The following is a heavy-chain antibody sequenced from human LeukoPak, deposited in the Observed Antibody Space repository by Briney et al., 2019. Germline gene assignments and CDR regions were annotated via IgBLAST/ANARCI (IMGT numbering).Heavy chain of an antibody. J-gene: IGHJ4*02. V-gene: IGHV3-30*04. CDR2: ISYDGGEK. CDR3: AREGEALDY. D-gene: IGHD3-10*01. CDR1: GFTFRSYA. Sequence: GGSLRLSCAVSGFTFRSYAIHWVRQTPGKGLEWVAIISYDGGEKYYAGSVKGRFSISGDNSKNTLYLQMNSLRTEDTAVYYCAREGEALDYWGQGTLVTVSS.